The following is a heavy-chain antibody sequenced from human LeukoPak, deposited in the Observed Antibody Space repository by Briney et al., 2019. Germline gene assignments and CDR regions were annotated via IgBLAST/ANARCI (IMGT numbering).Heavy chain of an antibody. D-gene: IGHD5-18*01. CDR2: IRYDGSNK. J-gene: IGHJ2*01. CDR1: GFTFSSYG. V-gene: IGHV3-30*02. CDR3: AKDQRGSYGFGSYWYFDL. Sequence: PGGSLRLSCAASGFTFSSYGMHWVRQAPGKGLEWVAFIRYDGSNKYYADSVKGRFTISRDNSKNTLYLQMNSLRAEDTAVYYCAKDQRGSYGFGSYWYFDLWGRGTLVTVSS.